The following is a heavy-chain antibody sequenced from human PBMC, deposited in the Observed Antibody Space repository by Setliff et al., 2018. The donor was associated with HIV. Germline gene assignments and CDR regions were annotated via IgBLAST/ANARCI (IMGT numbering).Heavy chain of an antibody. CDR2: INSNTGNP. D-gene: IGHD6-19*01. CDR3: ARGSGGAAAEIYRYFDY. Sequence: ASVKVSCKASGYTFTSYPMNWVRQAPGQGLEWMGWINSNTGNPTYAQGVTGRIGFSLDTSVSTAYLQISSLKAEDTAVYYCARGSGGAAAEIYRYFDYWGQGTLVTVSS. V-gene: IGHV7-4-1*02. CDR1: GYTFTSYP. J-gene: IGHJ4*02.